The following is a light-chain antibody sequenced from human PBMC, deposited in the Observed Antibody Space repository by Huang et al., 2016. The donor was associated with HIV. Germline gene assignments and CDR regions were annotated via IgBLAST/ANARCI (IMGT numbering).Light chain of an antibody. V-gene: IGKV3-20*01. J-gene: IGKJ2*01. CDR3: HQYGTSHT. CDR2: GVS. Sequence: DIVLTQSPGTLSFSPGERATLSCRARPSVTSRYLAWYQHKPCQAPRLLICGVSSRATGVPDRFSGSGSGTDFTLTISRLEHEDFAVYYCHQYGTSHTFGQGTKLEIK. CDR1: PSVTSRY.